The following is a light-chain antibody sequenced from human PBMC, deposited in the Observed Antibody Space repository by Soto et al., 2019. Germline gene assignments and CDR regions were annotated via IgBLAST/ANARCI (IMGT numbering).Light chain of an antibody. CDR3: QQSYSTPRT. CDR2: AAS. V-gene: IGKV1-39*01. J-gene: IGKJ1*01. Sequence: DIEMTQSPSSVSASVGDRLTITCRASQSISSYLNWYQQKPGKAPKLLIYAASSLQSGFPSRFSGSGSGTDFTLIISSLQPEDFATYYCQQSYSTPRTFGQGTKVDIK. CDR1: QSISSY.